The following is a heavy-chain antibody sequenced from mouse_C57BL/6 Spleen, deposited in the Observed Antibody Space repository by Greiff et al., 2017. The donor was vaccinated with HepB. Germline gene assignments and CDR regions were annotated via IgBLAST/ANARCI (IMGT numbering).Heavy chain of an antibody. CDR2: IDPSDSYT. J-gene: IGHJ2*01. V-gene: IGHV1-50*01. CDR3: ARKGQLRLRGFDY. D-gene: IGHD3-2*02. Sequence: QVQLQQPGAELVKPGASVKLSCKASGYTFTSYWMQWVKQRPGQGLEWIGEIDPSDSYTNYNQKFKGKATLTVDTSSSTAYMQLSSLTSEDSAVYYCARKGQLRLRGFDYWGQGTTLTVSS. CDR1: GYTFTSYW.